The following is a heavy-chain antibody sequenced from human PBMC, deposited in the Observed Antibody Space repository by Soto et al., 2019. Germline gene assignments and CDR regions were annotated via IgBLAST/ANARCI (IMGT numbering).Heavy chain of an antibody. Sequence: EVQLLESGGGLVQPGGSLRLSCAASGFTFSSYAMSWVRQAPGKGLEWVSAISGSGGSTYYADSVKGRFTISRDNSKHTLYLQMNSLGAEETAGYYCAKLAFGGVIVRGGYFDYWGQGTLVTVSS. J-gene: IGHJ4*02. CDR3: AKLAFGGVIVRGGYFDY. D-gene: IGHD3-16*02. CDR1: GFTFSSYA. V-gene: IGHV3-23*01. CDR2: ISGSGGST.